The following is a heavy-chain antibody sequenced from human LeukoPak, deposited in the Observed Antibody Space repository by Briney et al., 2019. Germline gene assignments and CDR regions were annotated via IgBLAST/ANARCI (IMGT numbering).Heavy chain of an antibody. CDR3: TTGPFDYYGSASYLANGMDV. D-gene: IGHD3-10*01. J-gene: IGHJ6*02. CDR1: GFTFSNAW. V-gene: IGHV3-15*01. Sequence: PGGSLRLSCAASGFTFSNAWMSWVRQAPGKGLEWVGRIKSKTDGGTTDCTAPVKGRFTISRDDSKNTLYLQMNSLKTEDTAVYYCTTGPFDYYGSASYLANGMDVWGQGTTVTVSS. CDR2: IKSKTDGGTT.